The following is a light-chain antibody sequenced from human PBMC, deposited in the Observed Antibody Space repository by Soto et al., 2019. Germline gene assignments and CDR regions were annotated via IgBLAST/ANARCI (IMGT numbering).Light chain of an antibody. Sequence: QSALTQPASVSGSPGQSITISCTGTSSDVGGYNFVSWYQHHPGKAPKLMIYDVSNRPSGVSNRFSGSKSGNTASLTISGLQAEDEADYYCTSYTSSFTYVFGTGTKVTVL. V-gene: IGLV2-14*03. J-gene: IGLJ1*01. CDR1: SSDVGGYNF. CDR2: DVS. CDR3: TSYTSSFTYV.